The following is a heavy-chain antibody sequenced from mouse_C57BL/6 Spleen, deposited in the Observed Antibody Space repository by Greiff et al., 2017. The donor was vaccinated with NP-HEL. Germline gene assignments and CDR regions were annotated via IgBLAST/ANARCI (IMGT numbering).Heavy chain of an antibody. CDR3: ARRTGTGGYFDY. D-gene: IGHD4-1*01. V-gene: IGHV1-50*01. Sequence: QVQLQQPGAELVKPGASVKLSCKASGYTFTSYWMQWVKQRPGQGLEWIGELDPSDSYTNYNQKFKGKATLTVDTSSSTAYMQLSSLTSEDSAVDYCARRTGTGGYFDYWGQGTTLTVSS. CDR2: LDPSDSYT. J-gene: IGHJ2*01. CDR1: GYTFTSYW.